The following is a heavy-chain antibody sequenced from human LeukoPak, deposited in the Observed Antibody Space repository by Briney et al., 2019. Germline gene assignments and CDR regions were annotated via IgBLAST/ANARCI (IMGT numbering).Heavy chain of an antibody. D-gene: IGHD5-12*01. J-gene: IGHJ4*02. CDR2: INVGNGNT. Sequence: ASVKVSCKTSGYTFTNNAVHWVRQAPGQRLEFVGWINVGNGNTKYSQKFQGRVTITRDTSASTAYMEPSSLRSEDTAVYYCARDQSYSGYDYWGQGTLVTVSS. CDR1: GYTFTNNA. CDR3: ARDQSYSGYDY. V-gene: IGHV1-3*01.